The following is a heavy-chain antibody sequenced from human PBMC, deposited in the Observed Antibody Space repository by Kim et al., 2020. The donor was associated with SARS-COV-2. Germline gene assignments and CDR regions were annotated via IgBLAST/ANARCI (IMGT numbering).Heavy chain of an antibody. CDR3: ARLQVGPNWYFDL. J-gene: IGHJ2*01. V-gene: IGHV5-51*04. Sequence: YSPSFQGQVTISADKPISTAYLQWSSLKASDTAMYYCARLQVGPNWYFDLWGRGTLVTVSS. D-gene: IGHD1-26*01.